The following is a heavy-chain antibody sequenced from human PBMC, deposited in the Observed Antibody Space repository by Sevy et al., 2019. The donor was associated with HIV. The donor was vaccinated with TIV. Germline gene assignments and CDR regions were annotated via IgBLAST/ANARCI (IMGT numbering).Heavy chain of an antibody. CDR3: ARRGYYDSSGYYTYGMDV. V-gene: IGHV5-51*01. J-gene: IGHJ6*02. CDR2: IYPGDSDT. Sequence: GESLKISCKGSGYTFSNYWIGWVRQMPGKGLEWMGIIYPGDSDTRYSPSFQGQVTISSDKSISTAYLQWSSLKASDTAMYYCARRGYYDSSGYYTYGMDVWGQGTMVTVSS. CDR1: GYTFSNYW. D-gene: IGHD3-22*01.